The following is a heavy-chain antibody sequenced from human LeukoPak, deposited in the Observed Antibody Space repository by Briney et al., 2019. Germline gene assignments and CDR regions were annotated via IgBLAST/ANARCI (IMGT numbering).Heavy chain of an antibody. Sequence: GGSLRLSCAASGFTFSSYSMNWVRQAPGRGLEYVSAISVDSRSTHYADSVKGRFSISRDNSKNTLYLQMNRLRAEDTAVYYCARGVFAYQRDYYMDVWGKGTTVTVSS. CDR2: ISVDSRST. J-gene: IGHJ6*03. V-gene: IGHV3-23*01. CDR1: GFTFSSYS. D-gene: IGHD2-2*01. CDR3: ARGVFAYQRDYYMDV.